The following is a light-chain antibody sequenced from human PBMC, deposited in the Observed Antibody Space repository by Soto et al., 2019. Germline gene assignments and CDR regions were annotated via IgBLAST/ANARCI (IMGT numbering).Light chain of an antibody. J-gene: IGKJ4*01. CDR3: QKYNSAPLT. CDR1: QGIRNY. V-gene: IGKV1-27*01. Sequence: DIQVTQSPSSLSASVGDRVTITCRASQGIRNYLAWYQQKPGKVPKLLIYAASTLQSGVPSRFSGSGSATYFTLTINSLQPEDVATYYCQKYNSAPLTFGGGTKVEIK. CDR2: AAS.